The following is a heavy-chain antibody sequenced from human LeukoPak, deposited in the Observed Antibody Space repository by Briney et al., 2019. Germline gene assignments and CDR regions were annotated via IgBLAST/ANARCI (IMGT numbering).Heavy chain of an antibody. CDR3: ATGAYCDH. J-gene: IGHJ4*02. CDR2: ISDTGDST. V-gene: IGHV3-23*01. CDR1: GFTFSRYG. Sequence: GGSLRLFCAASGFTFSRYGMTWVRQAPGKGLEWVSTISDTGDSTYYADSVKGRFTISRDNSENTLYLQMNGLRAEDTAIYFCATGAYCDHWGQGTLVTVSS.